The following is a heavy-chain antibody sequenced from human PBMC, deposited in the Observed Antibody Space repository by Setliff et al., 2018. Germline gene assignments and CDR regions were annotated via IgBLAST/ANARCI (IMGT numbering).Heavy chain of an antibody. D-gene: IGHD2-8*01. Sequence: PGGSLRLSCAASGFTFSSYSMNWVRQAPGKGLEWVSSISSSSSYIYYADSVKGRFTISRDNAENSLYLQMTSLRAEDTAVYYCARTDGTNLGYFDNWGQGTLVTVSS. CDR1: GFTFSSYS. J-gene: IGHJ4*02. V-gene: IGHV3-21*04. CDR2: ISSSSSYI. CDR3: ARTDGTNLGYFDN.